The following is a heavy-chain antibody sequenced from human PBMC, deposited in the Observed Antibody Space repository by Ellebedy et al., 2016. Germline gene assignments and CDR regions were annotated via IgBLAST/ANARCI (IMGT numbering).Heavy chain of an antibody. Sequence: SQTLSLTCAVYGGSFSNYYWSWIRQPPGKGLEWIGEINHSGSTNYNPSLKSRVTISADRSKNQFSLKLSSVIAADTAVYYCARVPQVGSCSSSNCYERTAEFDPWGQGTLITVSS. CDR3: ARVPQVGSCSSSNCYERTAEFDP. CDR1: GGSFSNYY. V-gene: IGHV4-34*01. J-gene: IGHJ5*02. D-gene: IGHD2-2*01. CDR2: INHSGST.